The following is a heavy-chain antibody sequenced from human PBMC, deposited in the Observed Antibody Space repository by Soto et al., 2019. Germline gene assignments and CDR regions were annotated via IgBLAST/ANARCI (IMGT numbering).Heavy chain of an antibody. D-gene: IGHD1-26*01. Sequence: SVKVSCKASGGTFSSYAISWVRQAPGQGLEWMGGIIPIFGTANYAQKFQGRVTITADESTSTAYMELSSLRSEDTAVYYCARDGPGEGEGYYYGMDVWGQGTTVTVSS. CDR3: ARDGPGEGEGYYYGMDV. CDR1: GGTFSSYA. J-gene: IGHJ6*02. V-gene: IGHV1-69*13. CDR2: IIPIFGTA.